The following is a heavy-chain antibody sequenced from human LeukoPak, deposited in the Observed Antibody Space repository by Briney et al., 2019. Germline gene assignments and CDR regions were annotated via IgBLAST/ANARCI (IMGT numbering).Heavy chain of an antibody. CDR1: GFTVRNNY. D-gene: IGHD2-2*01. CDR2: IYSDGTT. CDR3: ARDLEGVVVPAAIAPNYFDY. J-gene: IGHJ4*02. V-gene: IGHV3-66*01. Sequence: GGSLRLSCAASGFTVRNNYMNWVRQAPGKGLEWVSLIYSDGTTDYADSVRGRFTISRDNFENTLYLQMNSLRAEDTAVYYCARDLEGVVVPAAIAPNYFDYWGQGTLVTVSS.